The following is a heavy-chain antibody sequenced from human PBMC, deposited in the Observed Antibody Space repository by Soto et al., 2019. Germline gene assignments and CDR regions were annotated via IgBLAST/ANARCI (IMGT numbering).Heavy chain of an antibody. CDR2: IYYSGST. V-gene: IGHV4-39*01. D-gene: IGHD5-18*01. CDR3: ARRGYSYNYGFDY. J-gene: IGHJ4*02. CDR1: GGSITTSKYY. Sequence: PSETLSLTCTVSGGSITTSKYYWGWIRQPPGKGLEWIGSIYYSGSTSYNPSLKSRVTIFVDTSKNQFSLQLTSVTAEDTALYYCARRGYSYNYGFDYWGQGTQVTVSS.